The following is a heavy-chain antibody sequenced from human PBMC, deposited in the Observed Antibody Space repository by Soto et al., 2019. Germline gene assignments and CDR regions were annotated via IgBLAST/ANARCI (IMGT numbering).Heavy chain of an antibody. V-gene: IGHV4-39*01. D-gene: IGHD1-26*01. Sequence: SETLSLTCTVSGGSISSSSYYWGWIRQPPGKGLEWIGSIYYSGSTYYNPSLKSRVTISVDTSKNQFSLKLSSVTAADTAVYYCARVGATLRGGGFDYWGQGTLVTVSS. CDR2: IYYSGST. J-gene: IGHJ4*02. CDR1: GGSISSSSYY. CDR3: ARVGATLRGGGFDY.